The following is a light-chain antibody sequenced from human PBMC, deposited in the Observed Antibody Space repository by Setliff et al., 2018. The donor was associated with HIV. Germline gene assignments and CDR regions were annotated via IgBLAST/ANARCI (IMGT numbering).Light chain of an antibody. J-gene: IGLJ1*01. V-gene: IGLV2-14*02. CDR2: EVS. CDR1: SSDVGSYNL. Sequence: QSVLTQPASVSGSPGQSITLSCTGTSSDVGSYNLVSWFQQHPGKAPKLIIYEVSKRPSGVSNRFSGSKSGNTASLTISGLQAEDEADYYCSSYTSSTPLYVFGTGTKV. CDR3: SSYTSSTPLYV.